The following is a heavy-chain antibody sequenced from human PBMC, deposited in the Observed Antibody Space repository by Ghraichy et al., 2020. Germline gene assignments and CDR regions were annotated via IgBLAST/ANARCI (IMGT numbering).Heavy chain of an antibody. CDR2: VSTDGSST. V-gene: IGHV3-74*01. D-gene: IGHD3-10*01. J-gene: IGHJ6*02. Sequence: GGSLRLSCAASGFTFSSYWMHWVRQAPGKGLVWVSRVSTDGSSTSYADSVKGRFTISRDNAKNTLYLQMNSLRAEDTAVYFCARDHCPVEYYGSGSYYNGCYYYGMDVWGQGTTVTVSS. CDR3: ARDHCPVEYYGSGSYYNGCYYYGMDV. CDR1: GFTFSSYW.